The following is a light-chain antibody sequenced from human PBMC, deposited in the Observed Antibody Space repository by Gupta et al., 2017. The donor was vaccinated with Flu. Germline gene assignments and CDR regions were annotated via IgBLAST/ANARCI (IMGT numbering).Light chain of an antibody. CDR3: QQYDSFPHT. V-gene: IGKV4-1*01. CDR1: QSVLDSSSNRKY. J-gene: IGKJ2*01. CDR2: WAS. Sequence: VVAESPNSLAGSLGERATLNCKSSQSVLDSSSNRKYLAWYQQKPRRPPRLLMYWASIRESGVPERFSGSGSATDFTLTISSLQAEDVAVYYCQQYDSFPHTFGQGTKVEIK.